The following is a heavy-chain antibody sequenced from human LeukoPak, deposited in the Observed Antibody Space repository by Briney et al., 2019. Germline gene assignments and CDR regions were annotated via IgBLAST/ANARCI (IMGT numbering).Heavy chain of an antibody. J-gene: IGHJ4*02. V-gene: IGHV6-1*01. D-gene: IGHD1-14*01. CDR3: ARGRPINQGFDS. Sequence: SQTLSLTCAISGDSVSSNSAAWNWIRQSPSIGLEWLGRIYYRSKWYNDYAVSVNSRITISPDTSRNQFSLHLNSVSPEDTALYYCARGRPINQGFDSWGQGTLVTVSS. CDR2: IYYRSKWYN. CDR1: GDSVSSNSAA.